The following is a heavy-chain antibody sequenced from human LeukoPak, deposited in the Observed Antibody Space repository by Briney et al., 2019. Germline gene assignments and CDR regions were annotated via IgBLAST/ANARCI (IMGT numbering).Heavy chain of an antibody. J-gene: IGHJ4*02. CDR2: IKQDGSEK. D-gene: IGHD3-3*01. CDR1: GFTFSYYW. V-gene: IGHV3-7*01. Sequence: PGGSLRLSCVASGFTFSYYWMTWVRQAPGRGLEWVANIKQDGSEKYYLDSVKGRFTISRDNAKNSLYLQMNSLRVEDTAVYYCAKEGDVWSAFYFHYWGQGALVTVSS. CDR3: AKEGDVWSAFYFHY.